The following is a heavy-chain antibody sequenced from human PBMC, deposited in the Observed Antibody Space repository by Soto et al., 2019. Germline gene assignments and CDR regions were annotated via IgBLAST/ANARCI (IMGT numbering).Heavy chain of an antibody. CDR2: IYFRGST. J-gene: IGHJ4*02. Sequence: PSETLSLTCTVSGGSINNFYWSWIRQPPGKGLEWIGYIYFRGSTNYNPSLKSRVTISVDTSRTQFSLELSSVTAADTAVYYCARLYYYDRARYLDSWGQGTLVTVSS. CDR1: GGSINNFY. V-gene: IGHV4-59*01. CDR3: ARLYYYDRARYLDS. D-gene: IGHD3-22*01.